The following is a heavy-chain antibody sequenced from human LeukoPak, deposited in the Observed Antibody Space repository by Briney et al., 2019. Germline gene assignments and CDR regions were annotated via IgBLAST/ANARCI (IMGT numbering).Heavy chain of an antibody. Sequence: GGSLRLSCAASGFTFSSYGMHWVRQAPGKGLEWVAVISYDGSNKYYADSVKGRFTISRDNAKNSLSLQMNSLRAEDTAVYYCSRSVSGWYENWGQGTLVTVSS. CDR3: SRSVSGWYEN. J-gene: IGHJ4*02. CDR2: ISYDGSNK. V-gene: IGHV3-30*03. D-gene: IGHD6-19*01. CDR1: GFTFSSYG.